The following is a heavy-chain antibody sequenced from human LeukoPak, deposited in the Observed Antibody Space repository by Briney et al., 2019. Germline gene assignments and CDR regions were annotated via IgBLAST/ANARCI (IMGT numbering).Heavy chain of an antibody. CDR2: IHNSGRT. CDR3: ARHGTISSESYFDY. J-gene: IGHJ4*02. Sequence: NPSETLSLTCSDSGGSVSSYYWSWIRQSPGKGLEWIGYIHNSGRTNYNPSLKSRVTGFVDTSKNQVSLRLSSVTTADTAVYYCARHGTISSESYFDYWGQGALVTVSS. D-gene: IGHD1-14*01. CDR1: GGSVSSYY. V-gene: IGHV4-59*08.